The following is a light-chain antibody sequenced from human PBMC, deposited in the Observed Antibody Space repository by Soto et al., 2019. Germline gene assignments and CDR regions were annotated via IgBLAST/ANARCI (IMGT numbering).Light chain of an antibody. CDR3: QSYASSLNGLYV. CDR2: SNN. CDR1: SSNIGSNT. Sequence: QSVLTQPPSASGTPGQRVTISCSGSSSNIGSNTVNWYQQLPGTAPKLLIYSNNQRPSGVPDRFSGSKSGTSASLAISGLQSEDEADYYCQSYASSLNGLYVFGTGTKVTVL. J-gene: IGLJ1*01. V-gene: IGLV1-44*01.